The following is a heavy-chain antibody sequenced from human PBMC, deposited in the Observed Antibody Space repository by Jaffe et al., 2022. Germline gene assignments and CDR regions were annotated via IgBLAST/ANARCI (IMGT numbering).Heavy chain of an antibody. CDR2: MYHSGST. J-gene: IGHJ6*03. V-gene: IGHV4-38-2*01. CDR3: ARHYSTSLSYYYYYYMDV. D-gene: IGHD2-2*01. Sequence: QVQLQESGPGLVKPSETLSLTCAVSGYSISSGYYWGWIRQPPGKGLEWIGSMYHSGSTYYNPSLKSRVTISVDTSKNQFSLKLSSVTAADTAVYYCARHYSTSLSYYYYYYMDVWGKGTTVTVSS. CDR1: GYSISSGYY.